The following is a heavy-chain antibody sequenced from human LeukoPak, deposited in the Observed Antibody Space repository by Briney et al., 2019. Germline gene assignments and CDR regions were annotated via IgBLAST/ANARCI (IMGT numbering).Heavy chain of an antibody. CDR1: GFMFNSYG. CDR3: AKDLVGYCSGGSCYTPAY. J-gene: IGHJ4*02. D-gene: IGHD2-15*01. V-gene: IGHV3-30*02. Sequence: PGGSLRLSCAASGFMFNSYGIHWVRQAPGQGLEWVAFIQYDGNKKYYADSVKGRFTISRDNSKNTLYLQMNSLKTEDTAVYYCAKDLVGYCSGGSCYTPAYWGQGTLVTVSS. CDR2: IQYDGNKK.